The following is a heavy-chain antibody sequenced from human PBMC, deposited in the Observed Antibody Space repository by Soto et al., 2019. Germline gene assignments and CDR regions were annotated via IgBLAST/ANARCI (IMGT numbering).Heavy chain of an antibody. V-gene: IGHV3-30*03. J-gene: IGHJ4*02. D-gene: IGHD3-10*01. CDR1: GFPFSSYG. CDR3: VGGQYYFDY. CDR2: ISYDGSNK. Sequence: QVQLVESGGGVVQPGRSLRLSCAASGFPFSSYGMHWVREAPGKELEWVAVISYDGSNKYYADSVKGRFAISRDNSASTLYLQMNSLRPEDRALYYCVGGQYYFDYRGQGTLVTVSP.